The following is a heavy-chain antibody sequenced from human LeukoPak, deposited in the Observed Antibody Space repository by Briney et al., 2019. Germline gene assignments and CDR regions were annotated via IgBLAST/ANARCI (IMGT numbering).Heavy chain of an antibody. J-gene: IGHJ4*02. CDR3: ARRLTHPSGGYFDY. D-gene: IGHD2-15*01. V-gene: IGHV5-51*01. CDR2: NYPGDSDT. CDR1: GYSFTSYW. Sequence: GESLKISWNGAGYSFTSYWNGLVRQMPGEGVEWVGINYPGDSDTRYSPFFQGQVTISANKSISSAYFQWSSLKASDTAMYYCARRLTHPSGGYFDYWGQGTLVTVSS.